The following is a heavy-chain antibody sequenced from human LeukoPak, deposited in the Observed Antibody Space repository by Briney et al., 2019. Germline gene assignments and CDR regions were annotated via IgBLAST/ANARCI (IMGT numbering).Heavy chain of an antibody. J-gene: IGHJ5*02. Sequence: SETLSLTCTVSGGSISSYYWSWIRQPPGKGLEWIGYIYYSGSTNYNPSLKSRVTISVDTSKNQFSLRLSSVTAADTAVYYCARAEFTVVRGVIIDHWGQGTLVTVSS. CDR3: ARAEFTVVRGVIIDH. D-gene: IGHD3-10*01. CDR2: IYYSGST. CDR1: GGSISSYY. V-gene: IGHV4-59*12.